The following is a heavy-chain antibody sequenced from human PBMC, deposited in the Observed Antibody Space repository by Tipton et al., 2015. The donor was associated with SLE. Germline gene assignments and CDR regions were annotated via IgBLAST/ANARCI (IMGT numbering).Heavy chain of an antibody. CDR1: GGSFETYL. CDR2: INQAIDT. CDR3: ARRVSGIPAACYDAFDV. V-gene: IGHV4-34*01. Sequence: TLSLTCAVYGGSFETYLWTWVRQPPGKGLAWTGEINQAIDTNYNPSLKSRVTVSLDTRNNQHSLELTAVTAADTAVYYCARRVSGIPAACYDAFDVWDHGTLVTVS. J-gene: IGHJ3*01. D-gene: IGHD6-25*01.